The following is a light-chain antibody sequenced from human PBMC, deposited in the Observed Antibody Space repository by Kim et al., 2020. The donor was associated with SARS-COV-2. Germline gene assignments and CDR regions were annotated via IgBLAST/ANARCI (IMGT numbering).Light chain of an antibody. J-gene: IGLJ1*01. CDR1: SSNSGTVYY. Sequence: TVTISGTGSSSNSGTVYYVHLYQHLPGIAPKLLIFGNTNRPSGVPDRFSGSKSGTSASLAITGLQAEDEADYYCQSFDSSLSTYVFGSGTKVTVL. CDR2: GNT. CDR3: QSFDSSLSTYV. V-gene: IGLV1-40*01.